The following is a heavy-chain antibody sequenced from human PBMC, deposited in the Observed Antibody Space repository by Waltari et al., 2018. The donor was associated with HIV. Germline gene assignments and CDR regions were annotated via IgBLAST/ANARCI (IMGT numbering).Heavy chain of an antibody. Sequence: EVHLVESGGGLVQPGGSLRLSCAASRFPFSDYWMSWVRQAPGKGLEWVANINKDGSEKYYVDSVKGRFTISRDKTKNSVSLIMSSMRVEDTAVYFCVRGSLYDYWGQGILVTVSS. V-gene: IGHV3-7*03. J-gene: IGHJ4*02. CDR3: VRGSLYDY. CDR1: RFPFSDYW. CDR2: INKDGSEK.